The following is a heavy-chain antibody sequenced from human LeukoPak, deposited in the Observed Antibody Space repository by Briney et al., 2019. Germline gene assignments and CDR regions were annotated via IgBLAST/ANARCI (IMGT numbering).Heavy chain of an antibody. Sequence: PSETLSLTCTVSGGSVSSGSYYWSWIRQPPGKGLEWIGYIYYSGSTNYNPSLKSRVTISVDTSKNQFSLKLSSVTAADTAVYYCARVHGYPYYFDYWGQGILVTVSS. J-gene: IGHJ4*02. V-gene: IGHV4-61*01. CDR2: IYYSGST. CDR1: GGSVSSGSYY. CDR3: ARVHGYPYYFDY. D-gene: IGHD5-18*01.